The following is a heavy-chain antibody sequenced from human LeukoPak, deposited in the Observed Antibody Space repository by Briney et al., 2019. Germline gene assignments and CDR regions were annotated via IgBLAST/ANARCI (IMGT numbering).Heavy chain of an antibody. J-gene: IGHJ4*02. CDR3: ARGDGGYPH. V-gene: IGHV4-61*01. CDR1: GGSFSCGSYY. Sequence: SETLSLTCTVSGGSFSCGSYYWRWLRQPPGKGLEWIGYIYYSGSTNYNPSLKSRVTISVDTSKNQFSLKLSSVTAADTAVYYCARGDGGYPHWGQGTLVTVSS. D-gene: IGHD5-12*01. CDR2: IYYSGST.